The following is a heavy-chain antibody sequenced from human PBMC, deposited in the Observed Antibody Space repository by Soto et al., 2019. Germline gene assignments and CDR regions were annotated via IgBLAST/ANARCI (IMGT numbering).Heavy chain of an antibody. J-gene: IGHJ3*02. CDR3: VGLGGGGSSAAFDI. Sequence: QVQLVQSGAEVKKPGSSVKVSCKASGGTFSSYAISWVRQAPGQGLEWMGGIIPIFGTANYAQKFQGRVTITADKSTSTAYMELSSLRSEDTAVYYCVGLGGGGSSAAFDIWGQGTMVTVSS. CDR1: GGTFSSYA. CDR2: IIPIFGTA. V-gene: IGHV1-69*06. D-gene: IGHD2-15*01.